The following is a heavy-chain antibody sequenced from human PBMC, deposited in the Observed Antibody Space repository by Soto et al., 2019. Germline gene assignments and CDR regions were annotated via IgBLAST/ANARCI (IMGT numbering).Heavy chain of an antibody. Sequence: GESLKISCKGSGYSFTSYWIGWVRQMPGKGLEWMGIIYPGDSDTRYSPSFQGQVTISADKSISTAYLQWSSLKASDTAMYYCARMSGYPVEMATIGYEDSYYYYYGMDVWGQGTTVTVSS. J-gene: IGHJ6*02. D-gene: IGHD5-12*01. CDR3: ARMSGYPVEMATIGYEDSYYYYYGMDV. CDR1: GYSFTSYW. V-gene: IGHV5-51*01. CDR2: IYPGDSDT.